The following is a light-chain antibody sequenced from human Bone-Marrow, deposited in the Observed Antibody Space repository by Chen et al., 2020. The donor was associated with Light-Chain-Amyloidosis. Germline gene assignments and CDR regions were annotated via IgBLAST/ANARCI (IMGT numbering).Light chain of an antibody. J-gene: IGLJ2*01. CDR3: NSRDSSGNHLVV. Sequence: SSELTQDPAVSVALGQTVRSPCKGDSLRSYYASWYQQKPGQAPVLVIYGKNNRPSGIPDRFSGSSSGNTASLTITGAQAEDEADYYCNSRDSSGNHLVVFGGGTKLTVL. V-gene: IGLV3-19*01. CDR2: GKN. CDR1: SLRSYY.